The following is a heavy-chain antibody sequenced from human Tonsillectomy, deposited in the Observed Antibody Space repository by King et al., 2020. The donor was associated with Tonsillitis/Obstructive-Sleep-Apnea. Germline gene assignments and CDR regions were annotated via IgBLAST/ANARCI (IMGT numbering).Heavy chain of an antibody. J-gene: IGHJ4*02. CDR3: ARLDPHIVDY. CDR2: IYYSGST. D-gene: IGHD2-21*01. CDR1: GGSISSSSYY. V-gene: IGHV4-39*01. Sequence: QLQLQESGPGLVKPSETLSLTCTVSGGSISSSSYYWGWIRQPPGKGLEWIGSIYYSGSTYYNPSLKSRVTISADTSKNQFSLKLSSVTAADTAVYYCARLDPHIVDYWGQGTLVTVSS.